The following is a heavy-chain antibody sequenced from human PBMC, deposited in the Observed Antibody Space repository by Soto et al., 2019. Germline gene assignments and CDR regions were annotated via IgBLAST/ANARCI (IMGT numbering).Heavy chain of an antibody. J-gene: IGHJ4*02. CDR3: VRDRGFNAFDY. V-gene: IGHV3-7*01. Sequence: GGSLRLSCAASGFTFSTSWMNCVRQAPGKGLEWVAGIKEDGIEKYYVDSVKGRFTISKDNAENSLELHMNRLRVEDTAVYYCVRDRGFNAFDYWGLGTLVALSS. CDR1: GFTFSTSW. D-gene: IGHD2-15*01. CDR2: IKEDGIEK.